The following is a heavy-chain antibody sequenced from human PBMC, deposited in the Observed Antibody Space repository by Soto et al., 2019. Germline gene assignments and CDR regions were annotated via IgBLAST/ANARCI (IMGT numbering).Heavy chain of an antibody. Sequence: PGGSLRLSCVASGFSFNPYVMAWVRQAPGKGLEWVSAIRSNTAITHYPDSMRGRFTISRVNSENTIFLQMHSLRVEDSAVYYCARVLGVRGANLHYYYYYMDVWGKGTTVTVSS. D-gene: IGHD3-10*01. CDR3: ARVLGVRGANLHYYYYYMDV. CDR1: GFSFNPYV. V-gene: IGHV3-23*01. J-gene: IGHJ6*03. CDR2: IRSNTAIT.